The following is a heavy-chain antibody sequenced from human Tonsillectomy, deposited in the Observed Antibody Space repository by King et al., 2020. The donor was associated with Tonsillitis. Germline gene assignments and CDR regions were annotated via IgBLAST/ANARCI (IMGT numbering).Heavy chain of an antibody. CDR1: GFTFSSYG. V-gene: IGHV3-33*08. Sequence: VQLVESGGGVVQPGRSLRLSCAASGFTFSSYGMHWVRQAPGKGLEWVAVIWYDGSNKYYADSVKGRFSISRDNSKNTLYLQMNSLRPEDTAMYYCARVYGGNSDYWGQGTLVTVSS. CDR3: ARVYGGNSDY. D-gene: IGHD4-23*01. J-gene: IGHJ4*02. CDR2: IWYDGSNK.